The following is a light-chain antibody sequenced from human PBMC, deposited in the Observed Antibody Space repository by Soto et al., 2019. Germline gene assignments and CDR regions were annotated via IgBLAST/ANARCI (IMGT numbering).Light chain of an antibody. CDR2: GVS. J-gene: IGLJ1*01. Sequence: QSVLTQPASVSASPGQSITISCTGTRNDVGLYNYVSWYQHHPGNAPKLIIYGVSDRPSGVSNRFSGSKSGNTASLTISGLQAEEEADYYCTSYTTTTLEVFGTGTKVTVL. V-gene: IGLV2-14*01. CDR1: RNDVGLYNY. CDR3: TSYTTTTLEV.